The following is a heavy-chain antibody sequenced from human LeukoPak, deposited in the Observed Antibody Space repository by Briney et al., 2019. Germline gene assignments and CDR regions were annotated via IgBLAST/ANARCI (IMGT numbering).Heavy chain of an antibody. V-gene: IGHV3-53*01. CDR1: GFTVSSNY. Sequence: GGSLRLSCAASGFTVSSNYMSWVRQAPGKGLEWVSVIHSGGSTYYADSVKGRFTISRDNSKNTLYLQMNSLRAEDTAVYYCAGSKLRGGHGHDYWGQGTLATVSS. J-gene: IGHJ4*02. CDR2: IHSGGST. D-gene: IGHD1-7*01. CDR3: AGSKLRGGHGHDY.